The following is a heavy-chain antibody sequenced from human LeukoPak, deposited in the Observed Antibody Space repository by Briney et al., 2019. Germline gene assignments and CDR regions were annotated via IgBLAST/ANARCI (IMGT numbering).Heavy chain of an antibody. J-gene: IGHJ2*01. CDR2: INHSGST. CDR3: ARVYYSNSYDYWYFDL. Sequence: GSLRLSCEGSGFTFSSYWMSWVRQPPGKGLEWIGEINHSGSTNYNPSLKSRVTISVDTSKNQFSLKLSSVTAADTAVYYCARVYYSNSYDYWYFDLWGRGTLVTVSS. CDR1: GFTFSSYW. D-gene: IGHD6-13*01. V-gene: IGHV4-34*01.